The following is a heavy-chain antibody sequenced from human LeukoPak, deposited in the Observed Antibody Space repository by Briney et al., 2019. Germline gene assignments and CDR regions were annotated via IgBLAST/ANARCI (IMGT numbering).Heavy chain of an antibody. CDR3: ARLKYYYDSSGYRAEYFQH. V-gene: IGHV4-61*01. Sequence: PSETLSLTCNVSGFSISSGYFWGWIRQPPGKGLEWIGYIYYSGSTNYNPSLKSRVTISVYTSKNQFSLKLSSVTAADTAVYYCARLKYYYDSSGYRAEYFQHWGQGTLVTVSS. D-gene: IGHD3-22*01. J-gene: IGHJ1*01. CDR1: GFSISSGYF. CDR2: IYYSGST.